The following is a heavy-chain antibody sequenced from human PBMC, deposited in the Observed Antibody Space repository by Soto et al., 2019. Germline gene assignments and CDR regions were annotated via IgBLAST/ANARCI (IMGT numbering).Heavy chain of an antibody. V-gene: IGHV4-59*12. CDR3: ARVDTAMVNFDY. D-gene: IGHD5-18*01. Sequence: PSETLSLTCTVSGGSISSYYWSWIRQPPGKGLEWIGYIYHSGSTNYNPSLKSRVTISVDKSKNQFSLKLSSVTAADTAVYYCARVDTAMVNFDYWGQGTLVTVSS. CDR1: GGSISSYY. CDR2: IYHSGST. J-gene: IGHJ4*02.